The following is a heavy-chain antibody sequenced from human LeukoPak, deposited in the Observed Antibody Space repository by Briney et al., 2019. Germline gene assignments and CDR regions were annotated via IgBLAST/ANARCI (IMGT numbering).Heavy chain of an antibody. CDR1: GFTVSSNY. Sequence: GGSLRLSCAASGFTVSSNYMSWVRQAPGKGLEWVSYISSSGSTIYYADSVKGRFTISRDDAKNSLYLQMNSLRAEDTAVYYCARNRRYCSSTSCFDYYYMDVWGKGTTVTISS. J-gene: IGHJ6*03. V-gene: IGHV3-11*01. CDR3: ARNRRYCSSTSCFDYYYMDV. D-gene: IGHD2-2*01. CDR2: ISSSGSTI.